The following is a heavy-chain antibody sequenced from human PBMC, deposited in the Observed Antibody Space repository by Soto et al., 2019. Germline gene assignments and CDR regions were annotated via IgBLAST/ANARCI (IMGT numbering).Heavy chain of an antibody. J-gene: IGHJ6*03. V-gene: IGHV5-51*01. CDR3: ARFDLRYCSGGSCYSPYYYYMDV. CDR1: GYSFTSYW. Sequence: GESLKISCKGSGYSFTSYWIGWVRQMPGKGLEWKGIIYPGDSDTRYSPSFQGQVTISADKSISTAYLQWSSLKASDTAMYYCARFDLRYCSGGSCYSPYYYYMDVWGKGTTVTVSS. D-gene: IGHD2-15*01. CDR2: IYPGDSDT.